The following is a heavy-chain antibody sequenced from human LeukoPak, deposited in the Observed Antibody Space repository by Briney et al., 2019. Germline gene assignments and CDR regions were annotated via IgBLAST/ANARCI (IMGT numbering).Heavy chain of an antibody. V-gene: IGHV3-73*01. CDR2: IRSKANSYAT. CDR3: LSAQQWLGYFDY. Sequence: GGSLRLSCAASGFTFSGSAMHWVRQASGKGLEWVGRIRSKANSYATAYAASVKGRFTISRDDSKNTAYLQMNSLKTEDTAVYYCLSAQQWLGYFDYWGQGTLVTVSS. J-gene: IGHJ4*02. D-gene: IGHD6-19*01. CDR1: GFTFSGSA.